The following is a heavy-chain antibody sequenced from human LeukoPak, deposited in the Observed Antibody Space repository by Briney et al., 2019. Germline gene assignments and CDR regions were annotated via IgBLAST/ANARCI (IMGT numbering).Heavy chain of an antibody. Sequence: SETLSLTCTVSGGSISSSSYYWGWIRQPPGKGLEWIGSIYYGGSTYYNPSLKSRVTISVDTSKNQFSLKLSSVTAADTAVYYCARADSSGKDDAFDIWGQGTMVTVSS. CDR1: GGSISSSSYY. D-gene: IGHD3-22*01. J-gene: IGHJ3*02. V-gene: IGHV4-39*07. CDR2: IYYGGST. CDR3: ARADSSGKDDAFDI.